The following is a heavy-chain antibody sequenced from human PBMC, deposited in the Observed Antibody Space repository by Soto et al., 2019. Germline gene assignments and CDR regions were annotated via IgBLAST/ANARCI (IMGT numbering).Heavy chain of an antibody. J-gene: IGHJ5*02. CDR1: GFTFSSYG. V-gene: IGHV3-33*01. Sequence: QVQLVESGGGVVQPGRSLRLSCAASGFTFSSYGMHWVRQAPGKGLEWVAVIWYDGSNKYYADSVKGRFTISRDNSKNTLYLQMNSLRAEDTAVYYCAREPAGWQWPHKNWFDPWGQGTLVTVSS. CDR3: AREPAGWQWPHKNWFDP. CDR2: IWYDGSNK. D-gene: IGHD6-19*01.